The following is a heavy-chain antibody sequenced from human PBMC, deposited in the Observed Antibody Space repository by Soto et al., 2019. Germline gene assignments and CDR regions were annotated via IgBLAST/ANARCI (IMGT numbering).Heavy chain of an antibody. CDR2: FYYSGST. D-gene: IGHD2-15*01. J-gene: IGHJ4*02. CDR3: ARHTPAISISDH. CDR1: GGSISSYY. Sequence: SETLSLTCTVSGGSISSYYWSWIRQPPGKGLEWIGYFYYSGSTNYNPSLKSRVTISVDTSKNQFSLKLSSVTAADTAVYYCARHTPAISISDHWGQGTLVTVSS. V-gene: IGHV4-59*08.